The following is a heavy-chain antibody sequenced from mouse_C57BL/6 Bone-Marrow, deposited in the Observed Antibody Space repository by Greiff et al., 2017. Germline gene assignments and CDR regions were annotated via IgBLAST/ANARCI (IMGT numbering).Heavy chain of an antibody. CDR2: ISSKSNNYAT. CDR1: GFSFNTYA. CDR3: VCSYGWYFDV. D-gene: IGHD1-1*01. J-gene: IGHJ1*03. Sequence: EVKLQESGGGLVQPKGSLKLSCAASGFSFNTYAMNWVRQAPGKGLEWVARISSKSNNYATYYADSVKDRFTISRDDSESMLYLQMNNLKTEDTAMYYCVCSYGWYFDVWGTGTTVTVSS. V-gene: IGHV10-1*01.